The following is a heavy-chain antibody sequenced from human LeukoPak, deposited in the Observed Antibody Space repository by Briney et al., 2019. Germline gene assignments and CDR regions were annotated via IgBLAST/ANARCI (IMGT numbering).Heavy chain of an antibody. CDR1: GFTFSSHG. D-gene: IGHD3-10*01. Sequence: GGSLRLSCAASGFTFSSHGMSWVRQAPGKGLEWVSAISGSGGSTYYADSVKGRFTISRDNSKNTLYLQMNSLRAEDTAVYYCVKLTLRFGELDYWGQGTLVTVSS. CDR3: VKLTLRFGELDY. V-gene: IGHV3-23*01. CDR2: ISGSGGST. J-gene: IGHJ4*02.